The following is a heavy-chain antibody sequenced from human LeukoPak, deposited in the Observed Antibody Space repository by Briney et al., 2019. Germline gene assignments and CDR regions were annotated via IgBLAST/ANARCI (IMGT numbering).Heavy chain of an antibody. V-gene: IGHV3-49*03. CDR3: ARAYSSSSGYSDY. CDR2: IRSKAYGGTT. CDR1: GFTFGDYA. J-gene: IGHJ4*02. D-gene: IGHD6-6*01. Sequence: GSLRLSCTASGFTFGDYAMSWFRQAPGKGLEWVGFIRSKAYGGTTEYAASVKGRFTISRDDSKSIAYLQMNSLKTEDTAVYYCARAYSSSSGYSDYWGQGTLVTVSS.